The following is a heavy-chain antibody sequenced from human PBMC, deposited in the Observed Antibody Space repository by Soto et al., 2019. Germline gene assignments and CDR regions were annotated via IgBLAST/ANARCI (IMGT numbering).Heavy chain of an antibody. Sequence: QVQLVESGGGVVQPGRSLRLSCAASVFTFSSYAMHWVRQAPGKGLEWVAVISYDGSNKYYADSVKGRFTISRDNSKNTLYLQMNSLRAEDTAVYYCARNFGVVTPYYFDYWGQGTLVTVSS. D-gene: IGHD3-3*01. CDR1: VFTFSSYA. J-gene: IGHJ4*02. CDR3: ARNFGVVTPYYFDY. V-gene: IGHV3-30-3*01. CDR2: ISYDGSNK.